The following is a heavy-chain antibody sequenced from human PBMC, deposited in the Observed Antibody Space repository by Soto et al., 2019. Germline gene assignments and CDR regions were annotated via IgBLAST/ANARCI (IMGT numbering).Heavy chain of an antibody. J-gene: IGHJ6*02. D-gene: IGHD6-19*01. CDR2: ISAYNGNT. CDR3: ARDLSSGWYYYYYYGMDV. CDR1: GYTFTSSG. V-gene: IGHV1-18*01. Sequence: ASVKVSCNASGYTFTSSGISWVRQAPGQALEWMGWISAYNGNTNYAQKLQGRVTMTTDTSTSTAYMELRSLRADDTAVYYCARDLSSGWYYYYYYGMDVWGQGTTVTVSS.